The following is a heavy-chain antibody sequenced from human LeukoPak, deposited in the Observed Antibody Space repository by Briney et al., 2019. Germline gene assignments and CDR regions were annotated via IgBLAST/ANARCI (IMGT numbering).Heavy chain of an antibody. V-gene: IGHV3-66*02. D-gene: IGHD2-21*01. J-gene: IGHJ3*02. Sequence: GGSLRLSCAASKFTVSSNYMSWVRQAPGKGLEWVSIIYSGGSTYYADSVKGRFTVSRDNSKNTLYLQMNSLRDEDMAVYYCAKQIPPKYGFGAFDIWGQGTMVTVSS. CDR2: IYSGGST. CDR1: KFTVSSNY. CDR3: AKQIPPKYGFGAFDI.